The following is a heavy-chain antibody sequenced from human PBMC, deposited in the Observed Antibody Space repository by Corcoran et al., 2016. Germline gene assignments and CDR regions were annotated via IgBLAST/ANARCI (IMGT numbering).Heavy chain of an antibody. CDR3: ARTRYYDESSGEPIVDY. V-gene: IGHV3-48*04. Sequence: EVQLVESGGGLVQPGGSLRLSCAASGFTFSSYSMNWVRQAPGKGLEWVSYIRSSSSNIYYADSVKGRFTISRDNAKNSLYLQMNSLRAEDTAVYYCARTRYYDESSGEPIVDYWGQGTLVTVSS. J-gene: IGHJ4*02. D-gene: IGHD3-22*01. CDR1: GFTFSSYS. CDR2: IRSSSSNI.